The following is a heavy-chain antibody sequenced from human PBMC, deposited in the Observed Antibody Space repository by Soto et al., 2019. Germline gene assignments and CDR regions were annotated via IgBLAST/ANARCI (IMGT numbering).Heavy chain of an antibody. CDR3: AAGYGQGYYYYGMDV. CDR1: GYTFTTYT. Sequence: ASVKVSCKASGYTFTTYTMHWVRQAPGQRLEWMGWINAGNGKTKYSQKFQGRVTITRDMSTSTAYMELSSLRSEDTAVYYCAAGYGQGYYYYGMDVWGQGTTVTVSS. V-gene: IGHV1-3*01. D-gene: IGHD6-13*01. CDR2: INAGNGKT. J-gene: IGHJ6*02.